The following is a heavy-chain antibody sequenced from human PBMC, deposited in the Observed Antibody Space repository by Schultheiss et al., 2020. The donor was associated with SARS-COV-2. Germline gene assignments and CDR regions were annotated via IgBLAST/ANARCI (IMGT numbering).Heavy chain of an antibody. J-gene: IGHJ6*03. CDR2: FYTTGST. D-gene: IGHD6-13*01. Sequence: SETLSLTCTVSGGSISSYYWSWIRQPAGKGLEWIGRFYTTGSTNYNPSLRSRVTMSVDTSKNQVSLKLSSVTAADTAVYYCARGPSSWYHYYYYYMDVWGKGTTVTVSS. CDR1: GGSISSYY. V-gene: IGHV4-4*07. CDR3: ARGPSSWYHYYYYYMDV.